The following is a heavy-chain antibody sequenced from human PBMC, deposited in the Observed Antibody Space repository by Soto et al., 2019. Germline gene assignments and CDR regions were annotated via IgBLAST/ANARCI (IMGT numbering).Heavy chain of an antibody. J-gene: IGHJ4*02. CDR2: IKQDGSEK. Sequence: EVQLVESGGGLVQPGGSLRLSCAASGFTFSGYWMSWFRKAQGKGLEWVANIKQDGSEKYYVDSVKGRFTISRDNAKNSLYLQMNSLRAEDTAVYYCARGYWNYFFDYWGQGTLVTVSS. D-gene: IGHD1-7*01. CDR1: GFTFSGYW. CDR3: ARGYWNYFFDY. V-gene: IGHV3-7*05.